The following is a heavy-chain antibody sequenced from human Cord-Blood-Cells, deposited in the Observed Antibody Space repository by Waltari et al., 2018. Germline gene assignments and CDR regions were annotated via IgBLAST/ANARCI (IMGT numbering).Heavy chain of an antibody. Sequence: QVQLQQWGARLLKPSETLSLTCAVYGGSFSGYYWSWIRQPPGKGLECIGEINHSGSTNYNPSLKSRVTISVDTSKNQFSLKLSSVTAADTAVYYCARGELIAAAYYFDYWGQGTLVTVSS. V-gene: IGHV4-34*01. D-gene: IGHD6-13*01. J-gene: IGHJ4*02. CDR2: INHSGST. CDR1: GGSFSGYY. CDR3: ARGELIAAAYYFDY.